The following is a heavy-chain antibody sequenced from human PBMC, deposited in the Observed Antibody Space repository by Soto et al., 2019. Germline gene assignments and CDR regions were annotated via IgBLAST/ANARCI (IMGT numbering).Heavy chain of an antibody. D-gene: IGHD2-8*01. CDR1: GAAVNRGAHY. CDR2: IYYSGTT. CDR3: ARVKRRYGIYFYWVDP. Sequence: ETMSPTWLVSGAAVNRGAHYWSWTRQSPGTGLEWIGYIYYSGTTKYSLSLRSRIIIYSETSRHLFSLRLTSVTAADTAIYYCARVKRRYGIYFYWVDPWGHGTRVPV. V-gene: IGHV4-61*08. J-gene: IGHJ5*02.